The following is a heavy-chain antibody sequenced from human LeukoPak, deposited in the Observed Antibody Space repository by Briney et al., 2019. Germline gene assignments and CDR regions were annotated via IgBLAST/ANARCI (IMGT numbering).Heavy chain of an antibody. J-gene: IGHJ3*01. Sequence: SGGSLRLSCAASGFTVRNNYMSWVRQAPGKGLEWVSVIYSDDGGGSTHYADSVKGRFTISRDNSKNTLYLQMNSLKTEDTAVYYCARDRNYGSGSHDAFDVWGQGTMVTVSS. CDR1: GFTVRNNY. CDR3: ARDRNYGSGSHDAFDV. V-gene: IGHV3-53*01. CDR2: IYSDDGGGST. D-gene: IGHD3-10*01.